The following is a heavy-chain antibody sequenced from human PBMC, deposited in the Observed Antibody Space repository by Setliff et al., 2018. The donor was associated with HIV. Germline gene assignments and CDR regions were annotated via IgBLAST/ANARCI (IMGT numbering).Heavy chain of an antibody. V-gene: IGHV3-7*04. J-gene: IGHJ4*02. D-gene: IGHD3-16*01. Sequence: GGSLRLSCAASGFTFSSYWMSWVRQAPGKGLEWVAYMEQDGSEKYYVDSVKGRFSISRDNAKNTLYLQMNNLRVDDTAMYYCARGGITVGGYTLVGDRLWDHWGQGTPVTVSS. CDR1: GFTFSSYW. CDR3: ARGGITVGGYTLVGDRLWDH. CDR2: MEQDGSEK.